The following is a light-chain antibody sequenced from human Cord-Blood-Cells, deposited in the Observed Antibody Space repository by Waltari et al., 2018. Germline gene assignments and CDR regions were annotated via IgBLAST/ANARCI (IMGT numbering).Light chain of an antibody. Sequence: SYVLTQPPSVSVAPGQTARITCGGNNIGSKSVHWYQQKPGQAPVLVVYHDSDRPSAIPERFSGSNSGNTATLTISRVEAGDEADYYCQVWDSSSDHYVFGTGTKVTVL. CDR1: NIGSKS. CDR3: QVWDSSSDHYV. J-gene: IGLJ1*01. CDR2: HDS. V-gene: IGLV3-21*02.